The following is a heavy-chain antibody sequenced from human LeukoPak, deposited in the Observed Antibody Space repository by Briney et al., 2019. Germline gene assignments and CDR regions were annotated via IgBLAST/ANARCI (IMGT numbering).Heavy chain of an antibody. CDR3: ARSRGWFAFDY. V-gene: IGHV1-46*01. Sequence: ASVKVSCKASGYTFTSYYMHWVRQAPGQGLEWMGIINPSGGSTSYAQKFQGRVTMTRDTSTITVYMELSSLRSEDTAVYYCARSRGWFAFDYWGQGTLVTVSS. CDR2: INPSGGST. J-gene: IGHJ4*02. CDR1: GYTFTSYY. D-gene: IGHD6-19*01.